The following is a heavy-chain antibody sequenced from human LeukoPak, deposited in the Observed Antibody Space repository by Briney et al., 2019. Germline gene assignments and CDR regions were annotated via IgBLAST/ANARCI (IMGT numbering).Heavy chain of an antibody. CDR3: ARVALLWFGRYYFDY. CDR1: GGTISNYY. Sequence: SETLSLTCTVSGGTISNYYWNWIRQPPGKGLEWVGDIHYSGNTKYNSSLKSRDTTSVDTSTNQFSLELSSVTAADTAVYYCARVALLWFGRYYFDYWGQGTLVTVSS. V-gene: IGHV4-59*12. CDR2: IHYSGNT. D-gene: IGHD3-10*01. J-gene: IGHJ4*02.